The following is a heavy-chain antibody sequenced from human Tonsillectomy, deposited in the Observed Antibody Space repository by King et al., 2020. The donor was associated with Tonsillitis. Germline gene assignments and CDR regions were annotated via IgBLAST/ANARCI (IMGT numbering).Heavy chain of an antibody. J-gene: IGHJ4*02. CDR1: GYTFATSY. CDR3: TRGDLYSSSFDY. CDR2: NDVSGGRT. V-gene: IGHV1-46*03. Sequence: QLVQSGTEVEKPGASVRVSCKASGYTFATSYMHWVRQDPGQVLEFMGMNDVSGGRTTYPQKFQERVTLTRDTPASTVYMELSSLRSEETAVYYCTRGDLYSSSFDYWGQGTLVTVSS. D-gene: IGHD6-6*01.